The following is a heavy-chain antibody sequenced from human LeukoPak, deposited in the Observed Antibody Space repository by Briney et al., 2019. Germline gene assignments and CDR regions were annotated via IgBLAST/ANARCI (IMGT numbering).Heavy chain of an antibody. D-gene: IGHD3-16*01. J-gene: IGHJ3*02. CDR2: IHYSGST. Sequence: PSETLSLTCTVSGGSISSYYWNWIRQPPGKGLGWIGSIHYSGSTNYNPSLMSRVTISVDTSKNQFSLKLSSVTAADTAVYYCARPRGGYDAFDIWGQGTMVTVSS. CDR1: GGSISSYY. CDR3: ARPRGGYDAFDI. V-gene: IGHV4-59*01.